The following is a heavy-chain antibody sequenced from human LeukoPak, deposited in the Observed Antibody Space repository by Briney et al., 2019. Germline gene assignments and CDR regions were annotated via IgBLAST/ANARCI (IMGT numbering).Heavy chain of an antibody. V-gene: IGHV4-59*01. CDR3: AREWSGYYASGGKYFYGMDV. CDR2: IYYSGST. Sequence: PSETLSLTCTVSGGSISGYYWSWIRQPPGKGLEWIGYIYYSGSTNYNPSLKSRVTISVDTSKNQFSLKVSSVTAADTAVYYCAREWSGYYASGGKYFYGMDVWGQGTTVTVS. CDR1: GGSISGYY. D-gene: IGHD3-3*01. J-gene: IGHJ6*02.